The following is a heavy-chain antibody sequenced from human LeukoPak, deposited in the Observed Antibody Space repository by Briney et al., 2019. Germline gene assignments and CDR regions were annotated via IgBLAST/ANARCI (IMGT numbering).Heavy chain of an antibody. J-gene: IGHJ4*02. CDR2: IYSSGST. D-gene: IGHD6-6*01. V-gene: IGHV4-59*08. CDR3: ARHRYTSSSSYFDF. Sequence: PSETLSLTCTVSGVSIRGYYGTWIRQPPGTGLEWIGYIYSSGSTNYNPSLKSRVTISVDTSKNQFSLRLSSVTAADTAVYYCARHRYTSSSSYFDFWGQGTLVTVSS. CDR1: GVSIRGYY.